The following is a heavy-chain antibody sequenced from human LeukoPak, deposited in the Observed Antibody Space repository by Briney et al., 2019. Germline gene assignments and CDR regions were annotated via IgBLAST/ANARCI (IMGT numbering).Heavy chain of an antibody. V-gene: IGHV3-7*04. Sequence: GGSLRLSCAASGFTFSKYLMNWVRQAPGKGLEWVANIRDDGSEKDCVDSVKGRFTISRDNAKNSLYLQMNSLRVEDTAVYYCARGVESRALLKHGGQGTLATASS. CDR2: IRDDGSEK. CDR3: ARGVESRALLKH. CDR1: GFTFSKYL. J-gene: IGHJ1*01. D-gene: IGHD2-15*01.